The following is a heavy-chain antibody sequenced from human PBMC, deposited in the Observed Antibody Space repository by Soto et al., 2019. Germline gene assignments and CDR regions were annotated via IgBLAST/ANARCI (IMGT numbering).Heavy chain of an antibody. CDR1: GGSVSSGSYY. CDR2: IYYSGST. CDR3: ARSIPDRYYFDY. V-gene: IGHV4-61*01. J-gene: IGHJ4*02. Sequence: QVQLQESGPGLVKPSETLSLTCTVSGGSVSSGSYYWSWIRQPPGKGLEWIGYIYYSGSTNYNPSLKSRVTISVDTSKNQFSLKLSSVTAADTAVYYCARSIPDRYYFDYGGQGTLVTVSS.